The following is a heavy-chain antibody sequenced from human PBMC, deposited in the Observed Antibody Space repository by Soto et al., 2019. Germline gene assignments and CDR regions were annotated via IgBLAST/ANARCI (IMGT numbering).Heavy chain of an antibody. CDR3: AKDRPRGCSGGSCYSGAQ. Sequence: EVQLLESGGGLVQPGGSLRLSCAASGFTFSSYAMSWVRQAPGKGLEWVSAISGSGGSTNHADSVKGRFTISRDNSKKTLYLQMNSLRAEDTAVYYCAKDRPRGCSGGSCYSGAQWGQGTLVTVSS. J-gene: IGHJ4*02. CDR1: GFTFSSYA. V-gene: IGHV3-23*01. CDR2: ISGSGGST. D-gene: IGHD2-15*01.